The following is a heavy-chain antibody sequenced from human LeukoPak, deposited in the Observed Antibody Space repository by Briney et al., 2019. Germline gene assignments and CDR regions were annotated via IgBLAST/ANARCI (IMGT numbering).Heavy chain of an antibody. CDR3: AREGGVVPAAIVPAFDI. D-gene: IGHD2-2*02. CDR1: GGTFSSYA. V-gene: IGHV1-69*01. J-gene: IGHJ3*02. CDR2: IIPIFGTA. Sequence: SVKASCKASGGTFSSYAISWVRQAPGQGLEWMGGIIPIFGTANYAQKFQGRVTITADESASTAYMELSSLRSEDTAVYYCAREGGVVPAAIVPAFDIWGQGTMVTVSS.